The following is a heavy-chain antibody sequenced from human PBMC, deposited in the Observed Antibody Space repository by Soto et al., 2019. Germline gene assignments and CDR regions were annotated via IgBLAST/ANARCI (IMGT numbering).Heavy chain of an antibody. CDR2: IIPIFGTA. J-gene: IGHJ6*02. Sequence: QVQLVQSGAEVKKPGSSVKVSCTASGGTFSSYAISWVRQAPGQGLEWMGGIIPIFGTANYAQKFQGRVTITADESTSTAYMELSSLRSEDTAVYYCARVVVVVVAATHYYYYGMDVWGQGTTVTVSS. CDR1: GGTFSSYA. CDR3: ARVVVVVVAATHYYYYGMDV. V-gene: IGHV1-69*01. D-gene: IGHD2-15*01.